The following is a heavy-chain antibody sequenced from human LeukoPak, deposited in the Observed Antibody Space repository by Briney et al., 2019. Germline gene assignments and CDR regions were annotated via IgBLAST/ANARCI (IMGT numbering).Heavy chain of an antibody. J-gene: IGHJ4*02. CDR1: GGSISSSSYY. CDR3: AKYGSGSYFSRQVDFGY. CDR2: IYYSGST. D-gene: IGHD3-10*01. V-gene: IGHV4-39*01. Sequence: PSETLSLTCSVSGGSISSSSYYWGWIRQPPGKGLEWLGRIYYSGSTYYKPSPKRRVTITVDASKNQFSVKLSCVTAADTAVYYCAKYGSGSYFSRQVDFGYWGQGTLVTVS.